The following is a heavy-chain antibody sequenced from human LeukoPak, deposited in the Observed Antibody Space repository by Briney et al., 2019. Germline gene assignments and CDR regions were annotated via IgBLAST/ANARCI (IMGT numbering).Heavy chain of an antibody. CDR2: ISYDGSNK. CDR3: ARVQGIVATIGGPFDY. D-gene: IGHD5-12*01. V-gene: IGHV3-30-3*01. J-gene: IGHJ4*02. CDR1: GFTFSSYA. Sequence: GGSLRLSCAASGFTFSSYAMHWVRQAPGKGLEWVAVISYDGSNKYYADSVKGRFTISRDNSKNTLYLQMNSLRAEDTAVYYCARVQGIVATIGGPFDYWGQGTLVTVSS.